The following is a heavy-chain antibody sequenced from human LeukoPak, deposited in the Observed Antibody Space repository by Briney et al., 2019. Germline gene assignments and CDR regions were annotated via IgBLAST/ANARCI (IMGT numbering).Heavy chain of an antibody. CDR1: GFTFSSYA. Sequence: GGSLRLSCAASGFTFSSYAMHWVRQAPGKGLEWVAVISYDGSNKYYADSVKGRFTTSRDNSKNTLYLQMNSLRAEDTAVYYCAREMITFGGVIVSYYYYYMDVWGKGTTVTVSS. CDR2: ISYDGSNK. D-gene: IGHD3-16*02. J-gene: IGHJ6*03. V-gene: IGHV3-30*04. CDR3: AREMITFGGVIVSYYYYYMDV.